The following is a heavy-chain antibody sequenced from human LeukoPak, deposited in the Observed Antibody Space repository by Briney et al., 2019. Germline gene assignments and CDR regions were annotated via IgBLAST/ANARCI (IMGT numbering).Heavy chain of an antibody. CDR1: GGSVSHYY. CDR2: IYYSGST. V-gene: IGHV4-59*02. D-gene: IGHD3-3*01. CDR3: ARFYDAPYFFDY. J-gene: IGHJ4*02. Sequence: PSEILSLTCTVSGGSVSHYYWSWIRQPPGKGLEWIGYIYYSGSTKYNPSLKGRVTISVDTSKNQFSLRVTSVTAADTAVYYCARFYDAPYFFDYWGQGALVTVSS.